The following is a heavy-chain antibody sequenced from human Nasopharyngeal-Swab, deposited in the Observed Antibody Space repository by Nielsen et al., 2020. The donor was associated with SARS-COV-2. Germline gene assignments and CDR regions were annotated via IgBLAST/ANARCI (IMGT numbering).Heavy chain of an antibody. CDR3: AKDRGCSGGSCYVHWYFDL. CDR2: ISYDGSNK. CDR1: GFTFSSYA. D-gene: IGHD2-15*01. J-gene: IGHJ2*01. Sequence: GESLKISCAASGFTFSSYAMHWVRQAPGKGPEWVAVISYDGSNKYYADSVKGRFTISRDNSKNTLYLQMNSLRAEDTAVYYCAKDRGCSGGSCYVHWYFDLWGRGTLVTVSS. V-gene: IGHV3-30-3*01.